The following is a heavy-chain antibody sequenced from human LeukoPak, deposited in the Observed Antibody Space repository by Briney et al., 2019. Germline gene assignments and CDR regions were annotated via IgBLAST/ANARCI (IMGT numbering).Heavy chain of an antibody. V-gene: IGHV4-34*01. CDR3: ARGTRGVIITVPFDY. CDR1: GGSFSGSY. J-gene: IGHJ4*02. CDR2: INHSGST. Sequence: PSETLSLTSAVYGGSFSGSYWSWIRQPPGKGLEWRGEINHSGSTNYNPSLKCRVTISVETSKNQVSLKLSSVTAADTAVYYCARGTRGVIITVPFDYWGQGTLVTVSS. D-gene: IGHD3-10*01.